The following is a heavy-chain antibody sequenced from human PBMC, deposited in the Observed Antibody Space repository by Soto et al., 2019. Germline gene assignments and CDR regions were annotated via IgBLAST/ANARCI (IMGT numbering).Heavy chain of an antibody. Sequence: GESLKISCQASGYNFASHWIGWVRQMPGKGLEWMGIVYPGDSDTRYSPAFQGQISISADKSINTAYLQWSSLKASDTAMFYCARFSGFQSLDDFSDFDSWGQGTLVTVSS. CDR2: VYPGDSDT. CDR3: ARFSGFQSLDDFSDFDS. CDR1: GYNFASHW. J-gene: IGHJ4*02. V-gene: IGHV5-51*01. D-gene: IGHD3-3*01.